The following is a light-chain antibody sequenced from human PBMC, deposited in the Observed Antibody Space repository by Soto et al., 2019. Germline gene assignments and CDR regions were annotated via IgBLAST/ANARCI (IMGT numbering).Light chain of an antibody. J-gene: IGLJ2*01. V-gene: IGLV2-8*01. CDR1: SSDVGGNNF. Sequence: QSALTQPPSASGSPGQSVTISCTGTSSDVGGNNFVSWYQLHPGTAHKLMLYDVTERPSGVPDCFSGSKAGNTASLTVSGLQGEEEDDYYGTSYAGSNIPVLFGGGTKLTVL. CDR2: DVT. CDR3: TSYAGSNIPVL.